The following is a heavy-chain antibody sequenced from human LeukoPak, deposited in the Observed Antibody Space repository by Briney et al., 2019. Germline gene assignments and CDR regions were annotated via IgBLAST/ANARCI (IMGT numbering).Heavy chain of an antibody. CDR2: IRYDGSNK. CDR1: GFTFSSYG. J-gene: IGHJ6*03. CDR3: ARDRGGTSYYYYYMDV. Sequence: PGGSLRLSCAASGFTFSSYGMHWVRQAPGKGLEWVAFIRYDGSNKYYADSLKGRFTISRDNSKHTLYLQMNSLRAEDTAVYYCARDRGGTSYYYYYMDVWGKGTTVTVSS. D-gene: IGHD3-16*01. V-gene: IGHV3-30*02.